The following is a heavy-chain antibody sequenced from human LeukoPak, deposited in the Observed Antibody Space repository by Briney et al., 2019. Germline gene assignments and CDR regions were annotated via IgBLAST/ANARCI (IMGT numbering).Heavy chain of an antibody. V-gene: IGHV1-18*01. D-gene: IGHD1-26*01. J-gene: IGHJ4*02. Sequence: ASVKVSCKASGYTFTSYGISWVRQAPGQGLEWTGWISAYNGNTNYAQKLQGRVTMTTDTSTSTAYMELRSLRSDDTAVYYCARLLTSGSYFDYWGQGTLVTVSS. CDR3: ARLLTSGSYFDY. CDR1: GYTFTSYG. CDR2: ISAYNGNT.